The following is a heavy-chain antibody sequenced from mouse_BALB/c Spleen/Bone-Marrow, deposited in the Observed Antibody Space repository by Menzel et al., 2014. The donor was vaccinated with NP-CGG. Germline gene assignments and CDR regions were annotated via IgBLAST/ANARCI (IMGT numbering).Heavy chain of an antibody. J-gene: IGHJ4*01. D-gene: IGHD2-14*01. CDR2: ISYSGST. CDR3: ARRKVRRWSMDY. V-gene: IGHV3-8*02. Sequence: VLPQQVASTLLALSYTRSVAYCFIGGITTSGYWNWIRKFPGNKLEYMGYISYSGSTYYNPSLKSRISITRDTSKTQFYLQLNSVTTEVTASYYCARRKVRRWSMDYWGQGTSVTVSS. CDR1: GGITTSGY.